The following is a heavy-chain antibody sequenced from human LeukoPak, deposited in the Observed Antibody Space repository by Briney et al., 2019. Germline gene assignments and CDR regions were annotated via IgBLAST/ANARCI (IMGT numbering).Heavy chain of an antibody. CDR3: AKHYMGSSYNHGLDC. CDR1: GYSISSGYY. CDR2: INHSGST. V-gene: IGHV4-38-2*02. D-gene: IGHD3-10*01. Sequence: SETLSLTCTVSGYSISSGYYWGWIRQPPGKGLEWIGEINHSGSTNYNPSLKSRVTISVDTSKNQFSLKLNSVTAADTALYYCAKHYMGSSYNHGLDCWGQGTLVTVSS. J-gene: IGHJ4*02.